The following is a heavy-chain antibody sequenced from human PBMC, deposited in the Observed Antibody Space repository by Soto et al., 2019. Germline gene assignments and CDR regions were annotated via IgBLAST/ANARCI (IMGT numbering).Heavy chain of an antibody. V-gene: IGHV1-69*04. J-gene: IGHJ1*01. D-gene: IGHD6-13*01. CDR1: GGTFSSYT. CDR2: IIPILGIA. CDR3: ARDWYSNVGSAVYFQH. Sequence: SVKVSCKASGGTFSSYTISWVRQAPGQGLEWMGRIIPILGIANYAQKFQGRVTITADKSTSTAYTELSSLRSEDTAVYYCARDWYSNVGSAVYFQHWGQGTLVTVSS.